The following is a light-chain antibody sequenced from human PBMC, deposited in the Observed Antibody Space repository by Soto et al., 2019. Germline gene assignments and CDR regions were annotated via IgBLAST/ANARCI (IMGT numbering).Light chain of an antibody. CDR1: QSISSY. CDR3: QQSYSTPPLT. V-gene: IGKV1-39*01. Sequence: DIQMTQSPSSLSASVGDRVTITCRASQSISSYLNWYQQKPGKAPKLLIYAASSLQSGVPSRFSGSGSGTDFTLTISSLQPEDFATYYCQQSYSTPPLTFGQGTTLEIK. CDR2: AAS. J-gene: IGKJ2*01.